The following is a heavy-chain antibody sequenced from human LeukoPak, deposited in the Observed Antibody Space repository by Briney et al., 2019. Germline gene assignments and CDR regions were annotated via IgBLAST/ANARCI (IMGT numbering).Heavy chain of an antibody. CDR1: GGSISSGAYY. D-gene: IGHD6-25*01. V-gene: IGHV4-31*03. J-gene: IGHJ4*02. Sequence: SETLSLTCTVSGGSISSGAYYWSRIRQHPGKGLEWIGYIDYGGSTYYSPSLKSRIIISVDTSKTQFSLKLSSVTAADTAVYYCARDLAAGAGYFDYWGQGTLVTVSS. CDR3: ARDLAAGAGYFDY. CDR2: IDYGGST.